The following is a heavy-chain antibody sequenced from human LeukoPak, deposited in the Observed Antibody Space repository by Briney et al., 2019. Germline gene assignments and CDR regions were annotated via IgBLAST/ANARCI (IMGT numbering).Heavy chain of an antibody. CDR3: AREGGVYPIGYFDY. J-gene: IGHJ4*02. Sequence: GGSLRLSCAASGFTFSSYAMHWVRQAPGKGLEWVAVISYDGSNKYYADSVKGRFTISRDNSRNTLYLQMNSLRAEDTAVYYCAREGGVYPIGYFDYWGQGTLVTVSS. CDR1: GFTFSSYA. D-gene: IGHD3-16*01. V-gene: IGHV3-30*04. CDR2: ISYDGSNK.